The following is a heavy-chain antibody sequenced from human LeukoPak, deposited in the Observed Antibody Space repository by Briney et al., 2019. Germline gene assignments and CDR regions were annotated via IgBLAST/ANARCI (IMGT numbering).Heavy chain of an antibody. V-gene: IGHV3-21*01. CDR2: ISSSSSYI. CDR3: ARDLNDFWSGLFDY. Sequence: GGSLRLSCAASGFTFSSYWMSWVRQAPGKGLEWVSSISSSSSYIYYADSVKGRFTISRDNAKNSLYLQMNSLRAEDTAVYYCARDLNDFWSGLFDYWGQGTLVTVSS. CDR1: GFTFSSYW. D-gene: IGHD3-3*01. J-gene: IGHJ4*02.